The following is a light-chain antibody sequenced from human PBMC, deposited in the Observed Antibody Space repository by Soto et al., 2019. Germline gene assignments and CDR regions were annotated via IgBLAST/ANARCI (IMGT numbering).Light chain of an antibody. CDR3: QSYDSSLRGWV. J-gene: IGLJ3*02. Sequence: QSVLTQPPSVSGAPGQRVTISCTGSSSNIGANYDVHWYQHLPGTAPRLLISGDSNRPSGVPDRFSGSKSGTSDSLGITGLQAEDEADYYCQSYDSSLRGWVFGGGTKVTVL. V-gene: IGLV1-40*01. CDR1: SSNIGANYD. CDR2: GDS.